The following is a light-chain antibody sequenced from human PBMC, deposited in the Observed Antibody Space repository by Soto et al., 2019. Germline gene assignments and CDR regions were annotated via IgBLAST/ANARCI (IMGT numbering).Light chain of an antibody. CDR3: QKYNSAPPYA. CDR2: AAS. V-gene: IGKV1-27*01. CDR1: QDISNY. Sequence: DIQMTQSPSSLSASVGDRVTITCRASQDISNYLAWYQQKPGKVPKLLIYAASTLQSGVPSRFSGSGSGTDFTLPISSLQTEDVATYYCQKYNSAPPYAFGQGTKLEIK. J-gene: IGKJ2*01.